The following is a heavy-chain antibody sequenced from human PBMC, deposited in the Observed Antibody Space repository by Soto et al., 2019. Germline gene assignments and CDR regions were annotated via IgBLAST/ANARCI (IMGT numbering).Heavy chain of an antibody. CDR3: ARDPAP. V-gene: IGHV4-31*03. CDR1: GGSITRGGYY. J-gene: IGHJ5*02. CDR2: IYNSGTT. Sequence: QVQLQESGPGLVKPSETLSLTCTVSGGSITRGGYYWSWARQHPGKGLEWIGYIYNSGTTYYNPSLKSRVTISVDTSNNQFSLKLTSVTAADTAVYYCARDPAPWGQGTLVTVSS.